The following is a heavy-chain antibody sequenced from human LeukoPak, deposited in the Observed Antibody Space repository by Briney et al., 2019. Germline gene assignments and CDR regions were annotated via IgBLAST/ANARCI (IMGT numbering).Heavy chain of an antibody. J-gene: IGHJ4*02. CDR3: ARGLASGYPPIPFDY. CDR2: IIDTGST. D-gene: IGHD3-3*01. CDR1: GFTFSSYA. V-gene: IGHV4-34*12. Sequence: GSLRLSCAASGFTFSSYAMSWVRQAPGKGLEWIGEIIDTGSTKYNSSLKSRVTISVDTSKNQFSLSLDSVTAADTAVYYCARGLASGYPPIPFDYWGQGTLVTVSS.